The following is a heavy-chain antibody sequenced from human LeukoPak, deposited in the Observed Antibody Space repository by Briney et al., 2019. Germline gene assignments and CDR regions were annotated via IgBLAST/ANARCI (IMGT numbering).Heavy chain of an antibody. Sequence: GRSLRLSCAASGFTFSSYAMHWVRQAPGKGLEYVSAISSNGGSTYYANSVKGRFTISRDNSKNTLYLQMGSLRAEDMAVYYCAREDGYVNFDYWGQGTLVTVSS. CDR1: GFTFSSYA. CDR3: AREDGYVNFDY. CDR2: ISSNGGST. V-gene: IGHV3-64*01. D-gene: IGHD5-24*01. J-gene: IGHJ4*02.